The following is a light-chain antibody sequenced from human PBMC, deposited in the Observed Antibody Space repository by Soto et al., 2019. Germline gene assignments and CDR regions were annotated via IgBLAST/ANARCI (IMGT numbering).Light chain of an antibody. J-gene: IGKJ3*01. CDR2: ASS. CDR1: HAINNR. CDR3: QNYNTAPFT. V-gene: IGKV1-27*01. Sequence: DIQMTQSPSPLSASVGDRVAIPCRASHAINNRLAWYQQKPGKVPSLLIYASSTLQSGVPSRFSGSGSGTDFTLTISSLQPEDVATYYCQNYNTAPFTFGPGTKVDIK.